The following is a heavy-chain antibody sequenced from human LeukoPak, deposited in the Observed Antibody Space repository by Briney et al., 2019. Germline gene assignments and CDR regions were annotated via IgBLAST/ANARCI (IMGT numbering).Heavy chain of an antibody. D-gene: IGHD3-22*01. CDR1: GGSISSTSYY. Sequence: SETLSLTCAVSGGSISSTSYYWAWIRQPPGKGLEWIGTIYYSGSTYHNPSLKSRVTVSVDTSRNQFSLKLSSVDAADTAVDYCAKAGVRYFDSSGLYAFDFWGQGTTVTVSS. CDR2: IYYSGST. J-gene: IGHJ3*01. V-gene: IGHV4-39*01. CDR3: AKAGVRYFDSSGLYAFDF.